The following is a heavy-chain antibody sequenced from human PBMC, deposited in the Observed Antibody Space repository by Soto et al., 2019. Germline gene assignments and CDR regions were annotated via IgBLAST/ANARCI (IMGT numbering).Heavy chain of an antibody. Sequence: QVQLVQSGAEVKKPGASVKVSCKASGYTFTSYDINWVRQATGQGLEWMGWMNPNSGNTGYAQKFQGRFTMTRNTCISTAYMELNSLRSEETAVYYCARVGYYYDSSGYYLSFDYWGQGTLVTVSS. J-gene: IGHJ4*02. CDR1: GYTFTSYD. V-gene: IGHV1-8*01. CDR2: MNPNSGNT. CDR3: ARVGYYYDSSGYYLSFDY. D-gene: IGHD3-22*01.